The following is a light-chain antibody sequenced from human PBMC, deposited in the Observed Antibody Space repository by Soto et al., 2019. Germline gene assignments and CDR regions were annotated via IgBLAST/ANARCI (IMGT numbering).Light chain of an antibody. V-gene: IGKV1-33*01. CDR1: QGISSW. CDR3: QQYDNLPIT. J-gene: IGKJ5*01. CDR2: DTS. Sequence: DIQMTQSPSSVSASLGDRVTITFRASQGISSWLAWYQQKPGKAPKLLIYDTSVLETGVPSRFSGSKSGTDFTFTISSLQPEDVATYYCQQYDNLPITFGQGTQLEIK.